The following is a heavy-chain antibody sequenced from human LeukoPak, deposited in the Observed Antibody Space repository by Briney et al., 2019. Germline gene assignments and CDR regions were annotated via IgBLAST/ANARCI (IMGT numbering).Heavy chain of an antibody. Sequence: GGSLRLSCAASGFTVSSNYMSWVRQAPGKGLEWVSAISGSGGSTYYADSVKGRFTISRDNSKNTLYLQMNSLRAEDTAVYYCAKEQQLVPSLDYWGQGTLVTVSS. J-gene: IGHJ4*02. CDR2: ISGSGGST. CDR3: AKEQQLVPSLDY. CDR1: GFTVSSNY. D-gene: IGHD6-13*01. V-gene: IGHV3-23*01.